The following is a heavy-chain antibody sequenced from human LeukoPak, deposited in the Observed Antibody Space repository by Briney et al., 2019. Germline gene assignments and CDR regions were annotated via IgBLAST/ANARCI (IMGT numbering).Heavy chain of an antibody. CDR2: INHSGST. Sequence: SETLSLTCAVYGGSFSGYYWSWIRQPPGKGLEWIGEINHSGSTNYNPSLKSRVTISVDTSKNQFSLKLSSVTAADTAVYYCAREGKRRGYSYGQFDYWGQGTLVTVSS. D-gene: IGHD5-18*01. V-gene: IGHV4-34*01. J-gene: IGHJ4*02. CDR3: AREGKRRGYSYGQFDY. CDR1: GGSFSGYY.